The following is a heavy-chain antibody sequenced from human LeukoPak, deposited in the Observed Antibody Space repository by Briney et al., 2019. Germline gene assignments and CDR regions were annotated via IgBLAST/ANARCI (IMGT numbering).Heavy chain of an antibody. D-gene: IGHD3-3*01. J-gene: IGHJ3*02. CDR3: ASDLQVEWFRSDAFDI. Sequence: ASVKVSCKASGYTFTSYGISWVRQAPGQGLEWMGWISAYNGNTNYAQKLQGRVTMTTDTSTSTAYMELRSLRSDDTAVYYCASDLQVEWFRSDAFDIWGQGTMVTVSS. CDR1: GYTFTSYG. V-gene: IGHV1-18*01. CDR2: ISAYNGNT.